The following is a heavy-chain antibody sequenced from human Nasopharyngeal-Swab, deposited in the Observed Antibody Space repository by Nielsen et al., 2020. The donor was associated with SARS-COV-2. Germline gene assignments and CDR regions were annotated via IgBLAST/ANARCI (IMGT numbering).Heavy chain of an antibody. V-gene: IGHV1-18*01. J-gene: IGHJ4*02. Sequence: ASVKVSCKASGYTFTSYGISWVRQAPGQGLDWMGWISAYNGNTNYAQKLKGRVTMTTDTSTSTAYMELRSLRSDDTAVYYFARDYRAWSSGFPFDYWGQGTLVTVSS. D-gene: IGHD6-19*01. CDR2: ISAYNGNT. CDR3: ARDYRAWSSGFPFDY. CDR1: GYTFTSYG.